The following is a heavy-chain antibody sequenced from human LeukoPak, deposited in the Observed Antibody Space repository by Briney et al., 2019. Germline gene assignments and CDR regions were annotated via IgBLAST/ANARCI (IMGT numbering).Heavy chain of an antibody. CDR1: GLTFSSYG. V-gene: IGHV3-33*01. D-gene: IGHD3-10*01. J-gene: IGHJ4*02. CDR2: IWYDGSNK. CDR3: ARGQGWFGELFPVDY. Sequence: GGSLRLSCAASGLTFSSYGMHWVRQAPGKGLEWVAVIWYDGSNKYYADSVKGRFTISRDNSKNTLYLQMNSLRAEDTAVYYCARGQGWFGELFPVDYWGQGTLVTVSS.